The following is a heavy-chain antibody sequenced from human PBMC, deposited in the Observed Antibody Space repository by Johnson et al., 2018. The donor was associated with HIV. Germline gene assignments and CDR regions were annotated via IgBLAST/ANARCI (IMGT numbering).Heavy chain of an antibody. CDR2: IKSKTDGGTT. CDR3: ARDHRAYCGGDCYSDAFDI. J-gene: IGHJ3*02. CDR1: GFTFSDYY. Sequence: VQLVESGGGVVQPGRSLRLSCAASGFTFSDYYMSWIRQAPGKGLEWVGRIKSKTDGGTTDYAAPVKGRFTISRDDSKNTLYLQMNSLRAEDTAVYYCARDHRAYCGGDCYSDAFDIWGQGTMVTVSS. V-gene: IGHV3-15*01. D-gene: IGHD2-21*02.